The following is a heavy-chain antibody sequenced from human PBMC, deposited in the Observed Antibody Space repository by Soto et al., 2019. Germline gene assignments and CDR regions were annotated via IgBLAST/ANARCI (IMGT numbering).Heavy chain of an antibody. CDR3: ARDHYYYGSGSYYSPIYYFDY. CDR1: GFTFSSYW. V-gene: IGHV3-7*05. CDR2: IKQDGSEK. Sequence: PGGSLRLSCAASGFTFSSYWMSWVRQAPGKGLEWVANIKQDGSEKYYVDSVKGRFTISRDNAKNSLYLQMNSLRAEDTAVYYCARDHYYYGSGSYYSPIYYFDYWGQGTLVTVS. D-gene: IGHD3-10*01. J-gene: IGHJ4*02.